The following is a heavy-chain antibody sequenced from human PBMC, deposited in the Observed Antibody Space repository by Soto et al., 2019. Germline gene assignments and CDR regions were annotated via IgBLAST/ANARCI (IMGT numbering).Heavy chain of an antibody. D-gene: IGHD2-15*01. CDR2: ISYDGSNK. V-gene: IGHV3-30-3*01. J-gene: IGHJ3*02. CDR1: GFTFSSYA. Sequence: QVQLVESGGGVVQPGRSLRLSCAASGFTFSSYAMHWVRQAPGKGLEWVAVISYDGSNKYYADSVKGRFTISRDNPKYTLYLQMNSLRAEDTAVYYCAREYGIGGAAFDILGPGTMVTVSS. CDR3: AREYGIGGAAFDI.